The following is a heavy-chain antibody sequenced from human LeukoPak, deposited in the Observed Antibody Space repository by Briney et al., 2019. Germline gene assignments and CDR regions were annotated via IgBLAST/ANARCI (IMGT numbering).Heavy chain of an antibody. CDR1: GFTVSSNY. J-gene: IGHJ4*02. Sequence: GGSLRLSCAASGFTVSSNYMSWVRQAPGKGLEWVSVIYSGGSTYYADSVKGRFTISRDNSKNTLYLQMNSLRAEDTAVYYCAKGRYYDSSFDYWGQGTLVTVSS. CDR2: IYSGGST. V-gene: IGHV3-53*01. D-gene: IGHD3-22*01. CDR3: AKGRYYDSSFDY.